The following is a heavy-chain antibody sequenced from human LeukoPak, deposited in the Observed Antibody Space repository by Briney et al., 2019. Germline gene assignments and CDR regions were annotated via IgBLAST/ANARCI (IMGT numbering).Heavy chain of an antibody. J-gene: IGHJ4*02. D-gene: IGHD3-9*01. V-gene: IGHV4-38-2*02. Sequence: SDTLSLTCTVSGYSISSGYYWGWIRQPPGKGLEWIGSIYHSGSTYYNPSLKSRVTISVDTSKNQFSLKLSSVTAADTAVYYCASHYYDILTGYSYFDYWGQGTLVTVSS. CDR1: GYSISSGYY. CDR3: ASHYYDILTGYSYFDY. CDR2: IYHSGST.